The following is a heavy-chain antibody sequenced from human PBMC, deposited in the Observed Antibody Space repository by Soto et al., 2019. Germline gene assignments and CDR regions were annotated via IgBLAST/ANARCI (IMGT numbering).Heavy chain of an antibody. Sequence: EVQLVESGGGLVKPGGSLRLSCAASGFIFSSYSMNWVRQAPGKGLEWVSSISSSSSYIYYADSVKGRFTISRDNAKNSLYLQVNSLRAEDTAVYYCARDTGSYYRLDYWGQGTLDTVSS. D-gene: IGHD1-26*01. CDR3: ARDTGSYYRLDY. J-gene: IGHJ4*02. CDR2: ISSSSSYI. CDR1: GFIFSSYS. V-gene: IGHV3-21*06.